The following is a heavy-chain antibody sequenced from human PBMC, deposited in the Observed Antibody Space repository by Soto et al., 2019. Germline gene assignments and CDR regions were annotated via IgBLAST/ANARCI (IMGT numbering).Heavy chain of an antibody. J-gene: IGHJ6*02. CDR1: GFTFSSYG. Sequence: GGSLRLSCAASGFTFSSYGMHWVRQAPGKGLEWVAVISYDGSNKYYADSVKGRFTISRDNSKNTLYLQMNSLRAEDTAVYYCAKDTSSRIHHYYGMDVWGQGTTVTVSS. CDR3: AKDTSSRIHHYYGMDV. V-gene: IGHV3-30*18. D-gene: IGHD2-15*01. CDR2: ISYDGSNK.